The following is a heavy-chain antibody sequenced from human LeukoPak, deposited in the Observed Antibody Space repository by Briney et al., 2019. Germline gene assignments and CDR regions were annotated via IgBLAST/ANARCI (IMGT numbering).Heavy chain of an antibody. V-gene: IGHV4-59*12. CDR1: GGSISSYY. D-gene: IGHD3-10*01. CDR2: IYYSGST. J-gene: IGHJ4*02. Sequence: SETLSLTCTVSGGSISSYYWSWIRQPPGKGLEWIGYIYYSGSTNYNPSLKSRVTISVDTSKNQFSLKLSSVTAADTAVYYCASPGGYYGSGSYYIPYFDYRGRKPWSPSPQ. CDR3: ASPGGYYGSGSYYIPYFDY.